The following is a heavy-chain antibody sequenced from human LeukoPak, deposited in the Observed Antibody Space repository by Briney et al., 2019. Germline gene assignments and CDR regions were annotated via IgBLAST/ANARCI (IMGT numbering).Heavy chain of an antibody. J-gene: IGHJ4*02. V-gene: IGHV3-23*01. CDR1: GFTVSSNY. CDR2: ISGSGSST. Sequence: GGSLRLSCAASGFTVSSNYMSWVRQAPGKGLEWVSAISGSGSSTSYADSVKGRFTFSRDNSKNTVYLQMNSLRAEDTAVYYCAKAPPAGSYYFDYWGQGTLVTVSS. D-gene: IGHD3-10*01. CDR3: AKAPPAGSYYFDY.